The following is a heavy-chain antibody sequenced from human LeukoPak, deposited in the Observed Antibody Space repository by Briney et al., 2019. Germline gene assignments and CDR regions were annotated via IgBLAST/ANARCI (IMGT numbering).Heavy chain of an antibody. CDR3: ARHSRGSPIDD. V-gene: IGHV3-7*01. D-gene: IGHD2-15*01. Sequence: GGSLRLSCAASGFTFNSYWMSWVRQAPEKGLDWLANIRQDGSDKQYVDSVKGRFTISRDNAKNSLYLQMNSLSAEDTAVYYCARHSRGSPIDDWGQGTLVTVSS. CDR1: GFTFNSYW. J-gene: IGHJ4*02. CDR2: IRQDGSDK.